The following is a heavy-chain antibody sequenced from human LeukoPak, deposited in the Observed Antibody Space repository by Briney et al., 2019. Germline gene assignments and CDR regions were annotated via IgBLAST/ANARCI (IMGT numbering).Heavy chain of an antibody. Sequence: PGRSLRLSCAASGSTFSSYAMHWVRQAPGKGLEWVAVISYDGSNKYYADSVKGRFTISRDNSKNTLYLQMNSLRAEDTAVYYCARDQAGYSYGNYFDYWGQGTLVTVSS. J-gene: IGHJ4*02. CDR3: ARDQAGYSYGNYFDY. CDR2: ISYDGSNK. D-gene: IGHD5-18*01. CDR1: GSTFSSYA. V-gene: IGHV3-30*04.